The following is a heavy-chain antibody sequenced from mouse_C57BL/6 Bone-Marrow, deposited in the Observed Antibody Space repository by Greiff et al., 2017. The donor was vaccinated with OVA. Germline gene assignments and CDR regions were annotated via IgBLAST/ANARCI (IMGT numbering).Heavy chain of an antibody. D-gene: IGHD1-1*01. J-gene: IGHJ2*01. Sequence: VKLQQPGAELVRPGSSVKLSCKASGYTFTSYWMHRVKQRPIQGLEWIGNIDPSDSETHYNQKFKDKATLTVDKSSSTAYMQLSSLTSEDSAVYYCARRGGSYYFDYWGQGTTLTVSS. V-gene: IGHV1-52*01. CDR3: ARRGGSYYFDY. CDR1: GYTFTSYW. CDR2: IDPSDSET.